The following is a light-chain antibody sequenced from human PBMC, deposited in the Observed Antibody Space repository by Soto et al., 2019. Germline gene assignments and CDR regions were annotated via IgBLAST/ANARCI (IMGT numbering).Light chain of an antibody. CDR2: GAS. V-gene: IGKV3-20*01. CDR1: QSVSSSY. Sequence: EIVLTQSPGTLSLSPGERATLSCRASQSVSSSYLAWYQQKPGQAPRPLIYGASSRATRIPDRFSGSGSGTDFTLTISRLEPEDFAVYYCRQYVSSPYTFGQGTKLEIK. CDR3: RQYVSSPYT. J-gene: IGKJ2*01.